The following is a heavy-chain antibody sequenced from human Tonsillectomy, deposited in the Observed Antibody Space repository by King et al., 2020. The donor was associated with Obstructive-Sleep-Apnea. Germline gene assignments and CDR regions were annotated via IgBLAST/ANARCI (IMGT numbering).Heavy chain of an antibody. CDR1: GGSISSSSYY. CDR2: IYYSGST. J-gene: IGHJ5*02. V-gene: IGHV4-39*07. Sequence: QLQESGPGLVKPSETLSLTCTVSGGSISSSSYYWGWIRQPPGKGLEGIGSIYYSGSTYYNPSLKSRVTISVDTSKNQFSLKLSSVTAADTAGYYCARDEVAVAADTWGQGTLVTVSS. D-gene: IGHD6-19*01. CDR3: ARDEVAVAADT.